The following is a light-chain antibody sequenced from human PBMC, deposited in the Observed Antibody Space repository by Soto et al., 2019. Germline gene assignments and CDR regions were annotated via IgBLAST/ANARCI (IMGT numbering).Light chain of an antibody. CDR1: SSDVGGYNY. CDR3: SAYAGSSTWV. V-gene: IGLV2-8*01. CDR2: EVY. J-gene: IGLJ2*01. Sequence: QSAPTQPPSASGSPGQSVTFSCTGTSSDVGGYNYVSWYQQYPGKAPKLMIYEVYKRNSGVPDRFSGSKSGNTASLTVSGLQPEDEADYYCSAYAGSSTWVFGGGTKLTVL.